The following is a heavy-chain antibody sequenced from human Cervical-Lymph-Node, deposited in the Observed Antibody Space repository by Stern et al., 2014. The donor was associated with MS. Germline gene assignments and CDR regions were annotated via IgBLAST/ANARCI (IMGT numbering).Heavy chain of an antibody. D-gene: IGHD1-1*01. CDR3: ARDMSSPERSDW. CDR1: GFTVSRDY. J-gene: IGHJ4*02. V-gene: IGHV3-53*01. Sequence: EVHLVESGGGVIQPGGSLRLSCTASGFTVSRDYMRWVRQAPGKGLEWVSSITTVGRTFCADSVKGRFTISRADSKNTVYLHMTSLRAEDTAMYYCARDMSSPERSDWWGQGTLVTVSS. CDR2: ITTVGRT.